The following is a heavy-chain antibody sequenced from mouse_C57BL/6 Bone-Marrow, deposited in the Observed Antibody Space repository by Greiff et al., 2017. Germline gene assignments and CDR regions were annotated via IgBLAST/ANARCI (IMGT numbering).Heavy chain of an antibody. CDR2: IYPGGGYT. V-gene: IGHV1-63*01. Sequence: VKVVESGAELVRPGTSVKMSCKASGYTFTNYWIGWAKQRPGHGLEWIGDIYPGGGYTNYNEKFKGKATLTADKSSSTAYMQFSSLTSEDSAIYYCARSVSSYRYFDVWGTGTTVTVSS. CDR1: GYTFTNYW. D-gene: IGHD1-1*01. CDR3: ARSVSSYRYFDV. J-gene: IGHJ1*03.